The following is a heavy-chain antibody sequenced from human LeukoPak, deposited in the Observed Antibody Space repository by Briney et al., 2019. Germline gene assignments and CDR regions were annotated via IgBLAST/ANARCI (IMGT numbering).Heavy chain of an antibody. D-gene: IGHD3-22*01. CDR3: ARDIYYDSSGYYGSVY. J-gene: IGHJ4*02. Sequence: GGSLRLSCAASGFTFSSYSMNWVRQAPGKGLEWVSYISSSSSTIYYADSVKGRFTISRDNAKNSLYLQMNSLRAEDTAVYYCARDIYYDSSGYYGSVYWGQGTLVTVFS. CDR2: ISSSSSTI. CDR1: GFTFSSYS. V-gene: IGHV3-48*04.